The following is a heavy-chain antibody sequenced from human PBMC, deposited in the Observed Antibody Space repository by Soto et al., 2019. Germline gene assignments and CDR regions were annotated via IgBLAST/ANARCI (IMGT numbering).Heavy chain of an antibody. CDR3: ATGTYYYDSSGYSAPSVY. V-gene: IGHV1-24*01. J-gene: IGHJ4*01. Sequence: ASVKVSCKVSGYTLTELSMHWVRQAPGKGLEWMGGFDPEDGETIYAQKFQGRVTITEDTSTDTAYMELSSLRSEVTAVYYCATGTYYYDSSGYSAPSVYWG. CDR1: GYTLTELS. CDR2: FDPEDGET. D-gene: IGHD3-22*01.